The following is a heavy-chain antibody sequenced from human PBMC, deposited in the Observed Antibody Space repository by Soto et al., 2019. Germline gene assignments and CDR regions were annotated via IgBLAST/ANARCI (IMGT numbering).Heavy chain of an antibody. CDR2: ISYDGSNK. J-gene: IGHJ3*02. CDR3: AKDWTSI. V-gene: IGHV3-30-3*01. Sequence: TGGSLRLSCAASGFTFSSYAMHWVRQAPGKGLEWVAVISYDGSNKYYRESVKGRFTISRDNSKNTLFLQMSSLRAEDTAAYYCAKDWTSIWGQGTMVTVSS. D-gene: IGHD3-3*01. CDR1: GFTFSSYA.